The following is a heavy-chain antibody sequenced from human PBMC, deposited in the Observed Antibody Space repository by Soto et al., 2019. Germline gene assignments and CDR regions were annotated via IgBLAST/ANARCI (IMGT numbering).Heavy chain of an antibody. CDR2: IYYSGST. D-gene: IGHD6-19*01. J-gene: IGHJ4*02. Sequence: SETLSLTCPVSGGSLNAYFWTWIRQPPGKGLEWIGYIYYSGSTNYNPSLKSRVSISLHTSKNQFSLKLSSVTAADTAVYYCARGVDRQWADYWGQGTLVTVSS. CDR3: ARGVDRQWADY. CDR1: GGSLNAYF. V-gene: IGHV4-59*01.